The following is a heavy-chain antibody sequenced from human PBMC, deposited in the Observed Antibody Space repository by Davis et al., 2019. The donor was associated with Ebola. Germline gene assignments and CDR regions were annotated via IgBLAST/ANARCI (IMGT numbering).Heavy chain of an antibody. CDR2: LNHIGST. CDR1: GGSFSGYY. CDR3: ARGPVLRRGLVYV. V-gene: IGHV4-34*01. Sequence: SETLSLTCAVYGGSFSGYYWSWIRQPPGKGLKWIGELNHIGSTNYNPSLKSRVTISLDTSKNQFSLKLSSVTAADTAVYYCARGPVLRRGLVYVWGQGTTVTVSS. J-gene: IGHJ6*02. D-gene: IGHD3/OR15-3a*01.